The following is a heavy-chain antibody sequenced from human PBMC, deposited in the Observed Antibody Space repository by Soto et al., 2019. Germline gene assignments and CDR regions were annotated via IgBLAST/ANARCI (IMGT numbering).Heavy chain of an antibody. Sequence: QVQLQESGPGLVKPSQTLSLTCTVSGGSISSGGYYWSWIRQHPGNGLEWIAYIYYSGSTYYNPSLKHRDTIPVDTSKNQFSLKLSSVTAGDTAVYYWARGTGTDDIVVVPAAIGHWFDPWGQGTLVTVSS. CDR3: ARGTGTDDIVVVPAAIGHWFDP. CDR1: GGSISSGGYY. CDR2: IYYSGST. V-gene: IGHV4-31*03. D-gene: IGHD2-2*02. J-gene: IGHJ5*02.